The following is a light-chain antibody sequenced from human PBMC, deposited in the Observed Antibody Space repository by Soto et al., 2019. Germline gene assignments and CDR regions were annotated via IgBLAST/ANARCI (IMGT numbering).Light chain of an antibody. V-gene: IGLV2-11*01. CDR3: CSYAGSYTYV. CDR1: SSDVGGYNY. J-gene: IGLJ1*01. Sequence: QSALTQPRSVSGSPGQSVTISCTGTSSDVGGYNYVSWYQRHPGKAPKLMIYDVNKRPSGVPVRFSGSKSGNTASLTITGLQSEDEADYYCCSYAGSYTYVFGTGTKVTVL. CDR2: DVN.